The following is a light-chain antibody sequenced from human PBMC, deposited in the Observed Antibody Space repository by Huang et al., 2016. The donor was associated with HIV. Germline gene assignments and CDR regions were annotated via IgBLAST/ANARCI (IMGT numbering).Light chain of an antibody. Sequence: DIVMTQSPDSLAVSLGERATINCKSSQSVLYSSNNKNCLSWYQQKPGQSPKLLISWASTRESGVPDRFSGSGSGTDFTLTISSLQAEDVAVYYCHQDYNTRYTFGQGTKLEIK. CDR2: WAS. V-gene: IGKV4-1*01. J-gene: IGKJ2*01. CDR3: HQDYNTRYT. CDR1: QSVLYSSNNKNC.